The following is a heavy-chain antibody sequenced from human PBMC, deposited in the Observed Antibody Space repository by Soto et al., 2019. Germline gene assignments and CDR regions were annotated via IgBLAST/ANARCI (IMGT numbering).Heavy chain of an antibody. CDR1: GFTFSSYA. D-gene: IGHD1-26*01. CDR2: ISGSGGST. V-gene: IGHV3-23*01. J-gene: IGHJ4*02. CDR3: AKVQRRVVGALNFDY. Sequence: EVQLLESGGGLVQPGGSLRLSCATSGFTFSSYAMSWVRQAPGKGLEWVSAISGSGGSTYYADSVKGRFTISRDNSKNTLYLQMNSLRAEDTAVYYCAKVQRRVVGALNFDYWGQGTLVTVSS.